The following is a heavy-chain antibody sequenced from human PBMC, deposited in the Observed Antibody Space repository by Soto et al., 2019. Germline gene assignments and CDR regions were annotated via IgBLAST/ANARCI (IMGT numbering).Heavy chain of an antibody. CDR2: IRSKAYGGTT. D-gene: IGHD1-7*01. CDR3: NRVAPLELQFDY. CDR1: GFTFGDYA. Sequence: PGGSLRLSCTASGFTFGDYAMSWVRQAPGKGLEWVGFIRSKAYGGTTEYAASVKGRFTISRDDSKSIAYLQMNSLKTEDTAVYYCNRVAPLELQFDYWGQGTLVTVSS. J-gene: IGHJ4*02. V-gene: IGHV3-49*04.